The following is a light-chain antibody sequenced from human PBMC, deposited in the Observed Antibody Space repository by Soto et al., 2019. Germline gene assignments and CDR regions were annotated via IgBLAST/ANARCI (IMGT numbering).Light chain of an antibody. CDR2: AAS. CDR1: QSVRSH. J-gene: IGKJ5*01. CDR3: QQYYSWPS. V-gene: IGKV3-15*01. Sequence: EIVMTQSPATLSVSPGEGATLSCRASQSVRSHLAWYQQKPGQAPRLLIYAASTRATGIPARFSGSGSGTEFTLTISSLQSEDNAVYYCQQYYSWPSFGQGTRLEIK.